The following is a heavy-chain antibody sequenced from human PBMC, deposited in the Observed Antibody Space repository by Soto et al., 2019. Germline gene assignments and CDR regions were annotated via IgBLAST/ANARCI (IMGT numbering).Heavy chain of an antibody. CDR1: GGSISSFY. CDR3: ARSSSWYSRKVGPSRPYYFDY. CDR2: IYFSGNA. J-gene: IGHJ4*02. D-gene: IGHD6-13*01. V-gene: IGHV4-59*08. Sequence: SETLSLTFSVSGGSISSFYWSWLRQSPGKGLEWIGHIYFSGNANYNPSLRSRVTISVDTSKNQFSLRLSSVTAADTAVYYCARSSSWYSRKVGPSRPYYFDYWGQGTLVTVSS.